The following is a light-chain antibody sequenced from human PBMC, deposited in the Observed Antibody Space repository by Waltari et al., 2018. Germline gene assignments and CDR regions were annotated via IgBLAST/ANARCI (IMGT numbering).Light chain of an antibody. Sequence: EIALTQSPGTLSLSLGEGATLSCRPSQSVGNNYLAWLQQKPVQAPRLLIYNVFIRATGIPDRFSGSGSETDFTLTISRLEPDDFAVYYCHQSATAPLTFGGGTKVEIK. CDR2: NVF. V-gene: IGKV3-20*01. J-gene: IGKJ4*01. CDR1: QSVGNNY. CDR3: HQSATAPLT.